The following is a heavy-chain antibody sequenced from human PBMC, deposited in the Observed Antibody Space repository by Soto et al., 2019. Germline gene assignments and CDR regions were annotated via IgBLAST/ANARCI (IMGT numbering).Heavy chain of an antibody. Sequence: ASVNVSCKASGYSSTGYYIHWLRQARGHGLEWMGWINPHSDGTNYANKFQGRVTMTRDTSISTAYMELNSLRSEDTAVYYCARERKWGSSWYYSYGMDVWGQGTTVTVSS. J-gene: IGHJ6*02. CDR2: INPHSDGT. CDR3: ARERKWGSSWYYSYGMDV. V-gene: IGHV1-2*07. CDR1: GYSSTGYY. D-gene: IGHD6-13*01.